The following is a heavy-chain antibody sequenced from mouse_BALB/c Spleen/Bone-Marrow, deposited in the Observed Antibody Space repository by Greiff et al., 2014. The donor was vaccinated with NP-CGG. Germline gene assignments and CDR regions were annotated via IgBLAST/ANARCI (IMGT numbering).Heavy chain of an antibody. D-gene: IGHD2-1*01. CDR1: GFTFSDYY. CDR2: IRNKANGYTT. CDR3: ASDTNYGNYYWYFDV. Sequence: EVQLQQSGGGLVQPGGSLRLSCATSGFTFSDYYMSWVRQPPGKALEWLGFIRNKANGYTTEYSASVKGRFTISRDNSQSILYLQMNTLRAEDSATYYCASDTNYGNYYWYFDVWGAGTTVTVSS. J-gene: IGHJ1*01. V-gene: IGHV7-3*02.